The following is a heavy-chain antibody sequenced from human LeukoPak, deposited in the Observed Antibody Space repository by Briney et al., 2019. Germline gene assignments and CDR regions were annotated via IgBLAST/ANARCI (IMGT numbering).Heavy chain of an antibody. CDR2: ISHSGSSI. CDR1: GFTFSNYL. J-gene: IGHJ4*02. CDR3: AMALDY. Sequence: PGGSLRLSCVASGFTFSNYLMNGVRHAPGKGLEWVSGISHSGSSIYYADSVKGRLTISGNNSKNTLYLQMDRLRVEDTAVYYCAMALDYWGEGTLVTVSS. V-gene: IGHV3-23*01.